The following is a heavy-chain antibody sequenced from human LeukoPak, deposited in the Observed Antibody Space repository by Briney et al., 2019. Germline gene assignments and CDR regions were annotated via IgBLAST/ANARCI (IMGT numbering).Heavy chain of an antibody. CDR3: ARDFYGYYGSSGYYHYFDY. D-gene: IGHD3-22*01. CDR1: GYTFTGYY. J-gene: IGHJ4*02. CDR2: INPNSGGT. Sequence: ASVTVSCKASGYTFTGYYMYWVRQAPRQGLEWMGWINPNSGGTNYAQKFQGRVTMTRDTSISTAYMELSRVRSADTAVYYCARDFYGYYGSSGYYHYFDYWGQGTLVTVSS. V-gene: IGHV1-2*02.